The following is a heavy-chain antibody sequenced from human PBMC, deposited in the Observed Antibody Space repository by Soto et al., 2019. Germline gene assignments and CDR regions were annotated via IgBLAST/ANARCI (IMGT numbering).Heavy chain of an antibody. CDR1: GGSFSGYY. CDR3: ATDSTSRYYGMDV. Sequence: NPSETLSLTCVYGGSFSGYYWSWIRQSPGKGLEWIGEINHSGSTNNYNPSLKGRVTISVDTSKKQISLKLTSVTAADTAVYYCATDSTSRYYGMDVWGQGTTVTVSS. D-gene: IGHD2-2*01. CDR2: INHSGST. V-gene: IGHV4-34*01. J-gene: IGHJ6*02.